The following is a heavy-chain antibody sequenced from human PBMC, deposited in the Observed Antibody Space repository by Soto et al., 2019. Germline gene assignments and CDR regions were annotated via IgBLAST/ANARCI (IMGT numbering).Heavy chain of an antibody. V-gene: IGHV3-30*03. CDR2: ISSDGNHQ. D-gene: IGHD3-22*01. CDR3: SRGTYYHQSSGLHADY. CDR1: GFMVNDYS. Sequence: PXGSLRLSCATSGFMVNDYSMYGVRQAPGQGLEWVAMISSDGNHQFYVDNVRGRFTVSRDNSRNTLNLQMNSLRPEDTAVYYCSRGTYYHQSSGLHADYWGPGTVVTVSS. J-gene: IGHJ4*02.